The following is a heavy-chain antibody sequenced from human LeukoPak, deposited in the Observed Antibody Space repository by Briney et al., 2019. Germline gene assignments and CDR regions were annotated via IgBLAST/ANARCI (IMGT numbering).Heavy chain of an antibody. D-gene: IGHD4-11*01. CDR3: ARVVRNYSGFNYYYYMDV. CDR2: IYYSGST. Sequence: SETLSLTCTVSGASISSNNYYWGWIRQPPGKGLEWIGSIYYSGSTYYNPSLKSRVTISVDTSKNQFSLKLSSVTAADTAVYYCARVVRNYSGFNYYYYMDVWGKGTTVTVSS. V-gene: IGHV4-39*07. J-gene: IGHJ6*03. CDR1: GASISSNNYY.